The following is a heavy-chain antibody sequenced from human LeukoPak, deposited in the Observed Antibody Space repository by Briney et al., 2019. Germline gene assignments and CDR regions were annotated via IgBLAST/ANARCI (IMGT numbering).Heavy chain of an antibody. V-gene: IGHV3-48*04. CDR2: ISSSSGNI. D-gene: IGHD5-12*01. CDR3: ARGRLSGYEV. CDR1: GFTFSSFS. J-gene: IGHJ4*02. Sequence: GGSLRLSCAASGFTFSSFSMNWVRQAPGKGLEWLSYISSSSGNIYYADSVKGRFTISRDNAKNSLYLQMNSLRAEDTAVYYCARGRLSGYEVWGQGTLVTVSS.